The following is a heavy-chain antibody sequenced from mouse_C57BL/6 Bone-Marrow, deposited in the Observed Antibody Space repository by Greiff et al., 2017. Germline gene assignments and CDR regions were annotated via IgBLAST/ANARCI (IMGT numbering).Heavy chain of an antibody. CDR2: ISSGGSYT. CDR1: GFTFSSYG. Sequence: EVNLVDSGGDLVKPGGSLKLSCAASGFTFSSYGMSWVRQTPDKRLEWVATISSGGSYTYYPDSVKGRFTISRDNAKNTLYLQMSSLKSEDTAMYYCAIYPYYFDYWGQGTTLTVSS. V-gene: IGHV5-6*01. CDR3: AIYPYYFDY. J-gene: IGHJ2*01.